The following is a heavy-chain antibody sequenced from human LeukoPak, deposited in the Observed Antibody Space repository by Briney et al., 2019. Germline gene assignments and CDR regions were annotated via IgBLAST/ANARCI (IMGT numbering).Heavy chain of an antibody. CDR2: ISSSSSYI. CDR1: GFTFSSYS. CDR3: ARDRPASIAAAGFGDAFDI. Sequence: GGSLRLSCAASGFTFSSYSMSWVRQAPGKGLEWVSSISSSSSYIYYADSVKGRFTISRDNAKNSLYLQMNSLRAEDTAVYYCARDRPASIAAAGFGDAFDIWGQGTMVTVSS. D-gene: IGHD6-13*01. V-gene: IGHV3-21*01. J-gene: IGHJ3*02.